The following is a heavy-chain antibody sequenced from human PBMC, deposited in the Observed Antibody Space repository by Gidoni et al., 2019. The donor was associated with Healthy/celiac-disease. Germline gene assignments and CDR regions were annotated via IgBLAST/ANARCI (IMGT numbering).Heavy chain of an antibody. CDR1: GFTFDDYA. J-gene: IGHJ1*01. D-gene: IGHD3-9*01. V-gene: IGHV3-9*01. CDR2: ISWNSGNI. Sequence: EVQLVESGGGLVQPGRSLRLSCAASGFTFDDYAMHWVRQAPGKGLEWVSGISWNSGNIGYADSVKGRFTISRDNAKNSLYLQMNSLRAEDTALYYYAKDSLLDSDGYFQHWGQGTLVTVSS. CDR3: AKDSLLDSDGYFQH.